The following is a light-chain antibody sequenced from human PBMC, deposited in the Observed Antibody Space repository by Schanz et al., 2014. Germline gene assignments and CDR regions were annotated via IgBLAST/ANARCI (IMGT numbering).Light chain of an antibody. CDR1: STDVGGFNY. CDR3: SSYATSSNSPYI. Sequence: QSALTQPPSASGSPGQSVTISCTGTSTDVGGFNYVSWYQYHPGKPPKLIIYEVNKRPPGVPDRFSGSKSGNTASLTVSGLQAEDEGDYYCSSYATSSNSPYIFGTGTKLT. J-gene: IGLJ1*01. CDR2: EVN. V-gene: IGLV2-8*01.